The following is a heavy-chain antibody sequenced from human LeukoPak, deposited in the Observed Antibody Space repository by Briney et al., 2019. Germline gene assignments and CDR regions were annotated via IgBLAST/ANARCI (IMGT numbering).Heavy chain of an antibody. CDR3: AKSPYRFNALDI. J-gene: IGHJ3*02. CDR1: GFTFSTSA. D-gene: IGHD2-21*01. Sequence: PGGSLRLSCAASGFTFSTSAMTWVRQAPGKGLEWVSLISGSGGYTFYADSVKGRFTMSRDNSKNTVYLQMNSLRVEDTALYYCAKSPYRFNALDIWGQGTIVTVSS. CDR2: ISGSGGYT. V-gene: IGHV3-23*01.